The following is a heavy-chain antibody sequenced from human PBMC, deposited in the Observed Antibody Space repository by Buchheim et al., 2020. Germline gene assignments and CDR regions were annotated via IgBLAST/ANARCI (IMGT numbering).Heavy chain of an antibody. CDR2: IWYDGSNK. J-gene: IGHJ4*02. V-gene: IGHV3-33*01. Sequence: QVQVVESGGGVVQPGKSLRLSCVASGFTFSNFGMHWVRQAPGKGLEWVAVIWYDGSNKYYADSVKGRFAISRDNSKKTLYLQMNSLRAEDTAVYYCARELGRGAFDYWGQGTL. CDR1: GFTFSNFG. D-gene: IGHD1-26*01. CDR3: ARELGRGAFDY.